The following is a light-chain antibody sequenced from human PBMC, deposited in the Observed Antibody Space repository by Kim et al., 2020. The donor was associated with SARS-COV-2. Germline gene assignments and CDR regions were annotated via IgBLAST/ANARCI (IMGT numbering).Light chain of an antibody. CDR3: QQYGSSPYT. CDR2: VAS. Sequence: EILLTQSPGTLSLSPGESATLSCRASQSVSKSYLAWYQQKPGQAPRLLIYVASSRATGIPDRFSGSGSGTDFTLTISRLEPEDFAVYYCQQYGSSPYTFGQGTKLEIK. V-gene: IGKV3-20*01. CDR1: QSVSKSY. J-gene: IGKJ2*01.